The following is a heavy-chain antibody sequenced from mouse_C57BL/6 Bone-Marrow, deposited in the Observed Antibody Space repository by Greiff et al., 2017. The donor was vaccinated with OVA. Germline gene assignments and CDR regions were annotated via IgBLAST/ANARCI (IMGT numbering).Heavy chain of an antibody. CDR1: GFSLTSYG. Sequence: QVQLKQSGPGLVQPSQSLSITCTVSGFSLTSYGVHWVRQSPGKGLEWLGVIWSGGSTDYNAAFISSLSLSKDNSKSQVFFKMNRLQADDTAIYYCARNNYGSSSWFAYWGQGTLVTVSA. D-gene: IGHD1-1*01. V-gene: IGHV2-2*01. J-gene: IGHJ3*01. CDR2: IWSGGST. CDR3: ARNNYGSSSWFAY.